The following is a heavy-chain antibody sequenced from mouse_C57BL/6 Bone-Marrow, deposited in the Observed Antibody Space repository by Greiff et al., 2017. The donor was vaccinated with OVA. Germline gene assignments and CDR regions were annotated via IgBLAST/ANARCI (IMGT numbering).Heavy chain of an antibody. CDR1: GYSFTDYN. V-gene: IGHV1-39*01. Sequence: LVESGPELVKPGASVKISCKASGYSFTDYNMNWVKQSNGKSLEWIGVINPNYGTTSYNQKFKGKATLTVDQSSSTAYMQLNSLTSEDSAVYYCASGYGSSYGGYFDYWGQGTTLTVSS. J-gene: IGHJ2*01. CDR2: INPNYGTT. D-gene: IGHD1-1*01. CDR3: ASGYGSSYGGYFDY.